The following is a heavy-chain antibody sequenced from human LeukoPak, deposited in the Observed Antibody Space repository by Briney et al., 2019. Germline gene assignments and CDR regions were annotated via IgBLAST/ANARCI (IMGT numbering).Heavy chain of an antibody. CDR3: ARGYCSGGSCYLDY. J-gene: IGHJ4*02. CDR1: GYTFTSYD. D-gene: IGHD2-15*01. Sequence: GASVKVSCKASGYTFTSYDINWVRQATGQGLEWMGWINAGNGNTKYSQKFQGRVTITRDTSASTAYMELSSLRSEDTAVYYCARGYCSGGSCYLDYWGQGTLVTVSS. V-gene: IGHV1-3*01. CDR2: INAGNGNT.